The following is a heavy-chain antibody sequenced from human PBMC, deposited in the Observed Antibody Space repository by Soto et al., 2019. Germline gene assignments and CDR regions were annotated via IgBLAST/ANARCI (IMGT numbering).Heavy chain of an antibody. Sequence: QVQLVESGGGLVKPGGSLRLSCAASGFTFSDYYMSWIRQAPGKGLEWVSYISSSGSTIYYADSVKGRFTISRDNAKNSLYLQMNSLRAEDTAVYYCARETNVFMGAIAPAGYYYYGMDVWGQGTTVTVSS. CDR3: ARETNVFMGAIAPAGYYYYGMDV. CDR1: GFTFSDYY. V-gene: IGHV3-11*01. CDR2: ISSSGSTI. D-gene: IGHD1-26*01. J-gene: IGHJ6*02.